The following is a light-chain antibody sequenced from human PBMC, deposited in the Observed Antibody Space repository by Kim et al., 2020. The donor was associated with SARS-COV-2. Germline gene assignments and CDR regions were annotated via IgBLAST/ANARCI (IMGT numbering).Light chain of an antibody. CDR1: SLRKYY. V-gene: IGLV3-19*01. Sequence: SSELTQDPAVSVALGQTVRITCQGDSLRKYYATWYQQKPGQAPVLLISGKNNRPSGIPDRFSGSSSGNTASLTIAGAQAEDEADYYCNSRDTSHFVIFGGGTQLTGL. CDR3: NSRDTSHFVI. CDR2: GKN. J-gene: IGLJ2*01.